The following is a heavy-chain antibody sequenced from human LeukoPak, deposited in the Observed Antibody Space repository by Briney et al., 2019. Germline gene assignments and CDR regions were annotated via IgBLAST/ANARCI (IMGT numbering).Heavy chain of an antibody. V-gene: IGHV3-74*01. CDR3: ARDNGFSLFAT. J-gene: IGHJ5*02. D-gene: IGHD5-18*01. CDR2: INSDGYST. Sequence: PGGSLRLSCAASGFTITPYWMHWVRQVPGKGLVWVSRINSDGYSTNYADSVKGRFTISRDNAKNTLYLQINNLRADGTAVYYCARDNGFSLFATWGPGTLVTVSS. CDR1: GFTITPYW.